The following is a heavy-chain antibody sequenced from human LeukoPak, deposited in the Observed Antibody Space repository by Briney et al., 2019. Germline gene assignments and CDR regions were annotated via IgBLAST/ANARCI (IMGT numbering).Heavy chain of an antibody. D-gene: IGHD3-10*01. V-gene: IGHV3-21*01. CDR3: TRDQNFYGSGRGFDP. CDR1: GFTFSTYS. CDR2: ITSSNSYI. Sequence: GGSLRLSCAASGFTFSTYSMNWVRQAPGKGLEWVSSITSSNSYIHYADSVKGRFTISRDNAKNSLYLQMNSLRAEDTAIYYCTRDQNFYGSGRGFDPWGQGTLVTVSS. J-gene: IGHJ5*02.